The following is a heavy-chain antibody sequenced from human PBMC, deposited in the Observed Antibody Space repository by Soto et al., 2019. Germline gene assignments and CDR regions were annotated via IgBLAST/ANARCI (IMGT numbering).Heavy chain of an antibody. V-gene: IGHV3-53*01. CDR2: IYGDGST. CDR1: GFTVSNNY. CDR3: ARGLKIRHDAFDL. D-gene: IGHD3-22*01. J-gene: IGHJ3*01. Sequence: GGSLRLSCAPSGFTVSNNYMNWVRQAPGKGLEWVSIIYGDGSTYYADYVKGRFTISRDNSKNTLYLQMDSLRAEDTAVYFCARGLKIRHDAFDLWGPGTMVTVSS.